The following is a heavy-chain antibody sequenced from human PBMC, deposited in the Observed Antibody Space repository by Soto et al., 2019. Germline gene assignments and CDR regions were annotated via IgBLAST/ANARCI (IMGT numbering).Heavy chain of an antibody. CDR3: AKDKKRGYQLIFDY. J-gene: IGHJ4*02. Sequence: GGSLRLSCAASGFTFDDYTMHWVRQAPGKGLEWVSLISWDGGSTYYADSVKGRFTISRDNSKNSLYLQMNSLRTEDTALYYCAKDKKRGYQLIFDYWGQGTLVTVSS. V-gene: IGHV3-43*01. CDR1: GFTFDDYT. CDR2: ISWDGGST. D-gene: IGHD5-12*01.